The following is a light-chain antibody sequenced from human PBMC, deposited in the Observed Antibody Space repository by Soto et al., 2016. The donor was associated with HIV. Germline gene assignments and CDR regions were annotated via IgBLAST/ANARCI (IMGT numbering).Light chain of an antibody. CDR2: QDN. V-gene: IGLV3-1*01. J-gene: IGLJ2*01. Sequence: SYELTQPPLVSVSPGQTATITCSADNLGDKFVSWYYQRPGQSPLLVIYQDNKRPSGIPERFSGSNSGNTATLTISGTQALDEGDYYCQAWDSNNVIFGGGTKVNVL. CDR3: QAWDSNNVI. CDR1: NLGDKF.